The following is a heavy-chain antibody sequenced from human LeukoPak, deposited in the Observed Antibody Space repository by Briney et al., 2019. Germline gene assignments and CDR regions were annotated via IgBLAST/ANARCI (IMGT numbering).Heavy chain of an antibody. CDR3: ASLSLHDSDY. CDR1: GGSISSYY. D-gene: IGHD4-4*01. CDR2: ICYSGST. V-gene: IGHV4-59*05. J-gene: IGHJ4*02. Sequence: SETLSLTCTVSGGSISSYYWSWIRQPPGKGLEWIGSICYSGSTYYNPSLKSRVTISVDTSKNQFSLKLSSVTAADTAVYYCASLSLHDSDYWGQGTLVTVSS.